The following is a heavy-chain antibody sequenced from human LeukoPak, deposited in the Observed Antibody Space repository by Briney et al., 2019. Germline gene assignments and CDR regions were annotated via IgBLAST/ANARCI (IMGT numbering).Heavy chain of an antibody. CDR2: IRYDGSNK. J-gene: IGHJ2*01. CDR1: GYTFSSYG. D-gene: IGHD6-13*01. Sequence: GGSLRLSCAASGYTFSSYGMHWVRQAPGKGLEWVAFIRYDGSNKYYADSVKGRFTISRHNSKNTLYLQINSLRAEDTAVYHCAKDVERIAAAGPYWYFDLWGRGTLVTVSS. V-gene: IGHV3-30*02. CDR3: AKDVERIAAAGPYWYFDL.